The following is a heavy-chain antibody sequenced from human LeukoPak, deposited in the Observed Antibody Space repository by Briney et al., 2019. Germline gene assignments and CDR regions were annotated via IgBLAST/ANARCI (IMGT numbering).Heavy chain of an antibody. J-gene: IGHJ4*02. CDR1: GGSFSGYY. CDR2: INHSGGT. Sequence: SETLSLTCAVYGGSFSGYYWSWIRQPPGKGLEWIGEINHSGGTNYNPSLKSRVTISVDTSKNQFSLKLSSVTAADTAVYYCGARSWTSCQPGGVDYWGQGTLVTVSS. D-gene: IGHD2-2*01. CDR3: GARSWTSCQPGGVDY. V-gene: IGHV4-34*01.